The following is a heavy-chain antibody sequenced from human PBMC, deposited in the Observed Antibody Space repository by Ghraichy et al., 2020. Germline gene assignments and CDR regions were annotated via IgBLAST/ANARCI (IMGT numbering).Heavy chain of an antibody. CDR2: INPNSGGT. CDR1: GYTFTGYY. V-gene: IGHV1-2*04. J-gene: IGHJ6*02. CDR3: AREEGKAYCGGDCYEFHYGMDV. D-gene: IGHD2-21*02. Sequence: AAVKVSCKASGYTFTGYYMHWVRQAPGQGLEWMGWINPNSGGTNYAQKFQGWVTMTRDTSISTAYMELSRLRSDDTAVYYCAREEGKAYCGGDCYEFHYGMDVWGQGTTVTVSS.